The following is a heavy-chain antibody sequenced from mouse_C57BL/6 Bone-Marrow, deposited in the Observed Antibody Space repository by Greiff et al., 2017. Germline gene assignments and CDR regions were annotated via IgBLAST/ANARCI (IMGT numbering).Heavy chain of an antibody. D-gene: IGHD1-1*01. CDR1: GFTFSSYT. CDR2: ISGGGGTT. V-gene: IGHV5-9*01. CDR3: SRQVTTVLATKYFDV. J-gene: IGHJ1*03. Sequence: VQVVESGGGLVKPGGSLKLSCAASGFTFSSYTMSWVRQTPEKRLQWVAAISGGGGTTSYPESVKGRFTISRENDKNILYRQRSSLRSEDTALYYCSRQVTTVLATKYFDVWGTGTTVTVSS.